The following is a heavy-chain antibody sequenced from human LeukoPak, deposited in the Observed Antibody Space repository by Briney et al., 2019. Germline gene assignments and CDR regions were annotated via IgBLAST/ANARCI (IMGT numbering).Heavy chain of an antibody. CDR1: GFTFDDYG. J-gene: IGHJ6*03. CDR3: ARRATVVVVAATQDYYYYYMDV. CDR2: INWNGGST. D-gene: IGHD2-15*01. Sequence: GGSLRLSCAASGFTFDDYGMSWVRQAPGKGLEWVSGINWNGGSTGYADSVKGRFTISRDNAKNSLYLQMNSLRAEDTALYYCARRATVVVVAATQDYYYYYMDVWGKGTTVSVSS. V-gene: IGHV3-20*04.